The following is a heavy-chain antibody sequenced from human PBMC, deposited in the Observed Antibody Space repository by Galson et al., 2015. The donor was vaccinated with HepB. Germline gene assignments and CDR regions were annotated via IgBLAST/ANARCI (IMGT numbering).Heavy chain of an antibody. J-gene: IGHJ3*02. CDR2: IGPSDSYT. D-gene: IGHD3-10*01. CDR3: ARLYGSGSYYTFDI. V-gene: IGHV5-10-1*01. CDR1: GSSFPSYW. Sequence: QSGAEVKKPGESLKISCKGSGSSFPSYWISWVRQMPGKGLEWMGRIGPSDSYTNYSPSFQGHVTISADKSISTAYLQWSSLKDSDTAMYYCARLYGSGSYYTFDIWGQGTMVTVSS.